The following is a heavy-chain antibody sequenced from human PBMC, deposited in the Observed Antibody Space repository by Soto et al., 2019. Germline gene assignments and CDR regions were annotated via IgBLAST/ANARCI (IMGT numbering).Heavy chain of an antibody. Sequence: ASVKVSCKASGYTFTSYGISWVRQAPGQGLEWMGWISAYNGNTNYAQKLQGRVTMTTDTSTSTAYMELRSLRSDDTAVYYCARAGPGYCSGGSCPSGASDIWGQGTMVTV. J-gene: IGHJ3*02. D-gene: IGHD2-15*01. CDR2: ISAYNGNT. CDR1: GYTFTSYG. V-gene: IGHV1-18*01. CDR3: ARAGPGYCSGGSCPSGASDI.